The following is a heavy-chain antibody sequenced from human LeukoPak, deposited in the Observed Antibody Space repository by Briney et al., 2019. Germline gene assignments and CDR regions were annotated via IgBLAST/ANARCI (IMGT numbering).Heavy chain of an antibody. CDR1: GGSIISDSYY. CDR3: ARGPYSYDSSGAFDI. J-gene: IGHJ3*02. CDR2: ISSSGST. Sequence: PSETLSLTCTVSGGSIISDSYYWSWIRQPAGKGLEWIGRISSSGSTNYNPSLKSRVTISVDTSKNQFSLKLSSVTAADTAVYFCARGPYSYDSSGAFDIWGHGTMVTVSS. D-gene: IGHD3-22*01. V-gene: IGHV4-61*02.